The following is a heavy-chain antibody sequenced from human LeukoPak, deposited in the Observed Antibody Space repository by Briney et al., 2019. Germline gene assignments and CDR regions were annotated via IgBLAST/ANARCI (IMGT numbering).Heavy chain of an antibody. Sequence: WASVKVSCKASGYTFTGYYMHWVRQAPGQGLEWMGWINPNSGGTNYAQRFQGRVTMPRDTSISTAYMELSRLRSDDTAVYYCARVDSFCPYWGQGTLVTVSS. V-gene: IGHV1-2*02. CDR1: GYTFTGYY. CDR2: INPNSGGT. D-gene: IGHD3-16*01. CDR3: ARVDSFCPY. J-gene: IGHJ4*02.